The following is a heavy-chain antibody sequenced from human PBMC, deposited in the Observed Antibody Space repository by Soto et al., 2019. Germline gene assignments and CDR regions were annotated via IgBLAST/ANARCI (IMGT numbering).Heavy chain of an antibody. CDR2: IIPIFGTA. V-gene: IGHV1-69*13. CDR3: AICTYCYDSSGYSYYYYGMDA. Sequence: ASVKVSCKASGGTFSSYAISWVRQAPGQGLEWMGGIIPIFGTANYAQKFQGRVTITADESTSTAYMELSSLRSEDTAVYYCAICTYCYDSSGYSYYYYGMDAWGQGTTVTVSS. D-gene: IGHD3-22*01. J-gene: IGHJ6*02. CDR1: GGTFSSYA.